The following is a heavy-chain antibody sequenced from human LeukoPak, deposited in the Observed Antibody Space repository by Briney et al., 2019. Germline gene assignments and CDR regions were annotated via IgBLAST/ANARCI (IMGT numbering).Heavy chain of an antibody. CDR1: GFTFSSYA. D-gene: IGHD2-21*02. V-gene: IGHV3-30*01. Sequence: PGGSLRLSCAASGFTFSSYAMHWVRQAPGKGLEWVAVISYDGSNKYYADSVKGRFTISRDNSKNTLYLQMNSLRAEDTAVYYCARDPSYCGGDCYSGFDYWGQGTLVTVSS. J-gene: IGHJ4*02. CDR2: ISYDGSNK. CDR3: ARDPSYCGGDCYSGFDY.